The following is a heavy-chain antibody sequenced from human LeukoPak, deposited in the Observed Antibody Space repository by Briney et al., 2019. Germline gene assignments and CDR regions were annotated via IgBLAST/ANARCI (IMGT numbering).Heavy chain of an antibody. D-gene: IGHD6-13*01. CDR3: ARFEPIIATIDP. Sequence: QTGGSLRLSCAASGFTFSSYWMHWVRQAPGKGLVWVPRINSDGSSTSYADSVKGRFTISRDNAKNTLYLQMNSLRAEDTAVYYCARFEPIIATIDPWGQGTLVTVSS. V-gene: IGHV3-74*01. CDR1: GFTFSSYW. J-gene: IGHJ5*02. CDR2: INSDGSST.